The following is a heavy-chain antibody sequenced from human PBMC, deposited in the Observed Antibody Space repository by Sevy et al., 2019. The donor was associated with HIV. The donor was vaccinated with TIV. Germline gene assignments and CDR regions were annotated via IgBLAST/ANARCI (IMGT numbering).Heavy chain of an antibody. Sequence: ASVKVSCKASGYTFTGYYMHWVRQAPGQGLEWMGWINPNSGGTNYAQKFQGRVTMTRDTSISTAYMELSRRRSDDTAVYYCARGDIVVVPAADNNWFDPWGQGTLVTVSS. V-gene: IGHV1-2*02. J-gene: IGHJ5*02. CDR1: GYTFTGYY. CDR3: ARGDIVVVPAADNNWFDP. D-gene: IGHD2-2*01. CDR2: INPNSGGT.